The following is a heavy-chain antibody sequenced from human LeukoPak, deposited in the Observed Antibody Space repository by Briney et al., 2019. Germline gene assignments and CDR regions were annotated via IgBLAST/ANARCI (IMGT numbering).Heavy chain of an antibody. CDR1: GYTFTSYG. CDR2: IGAYNGNT. D-gene: IGHD4-11*01. Sequence: ASVKVSCKASGYTFTSYGISWVRQAPGQGLEWMGWIGAYNGNTNYAQKLQGRVTMTTDTSTSTAYMELRSLRSDDTAVYYCARDTVTTGAFDIWGQGTMVTVSS. CDR3: ARDTVTTGAFDI. J-gene: IGHJ3*02. V-gene: IGHV1-18*01.